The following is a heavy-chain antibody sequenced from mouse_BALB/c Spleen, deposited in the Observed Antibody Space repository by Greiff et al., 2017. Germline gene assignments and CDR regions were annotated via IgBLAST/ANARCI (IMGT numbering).Heavy chain of an antibody. D-gene: IGHD1-1*01. CDR1: GFTFSSYT. CDR2: ISSGGSYT. V-gene: IGHV5-6-4*01. J-gene: IGHJ3*01. CDR3: TRDELRSLFAY. Sequence: EVQGVESGGGLVKPGGSLKLSCAASGFTFSSYTMSWVRQTPEKRLEWVATISSGGSYTYYPDSVKGRFTISRDNAKNTLYLQMSSLKSEDTAMYYCTRDELRSLFAYWGQGTLVTVSA.